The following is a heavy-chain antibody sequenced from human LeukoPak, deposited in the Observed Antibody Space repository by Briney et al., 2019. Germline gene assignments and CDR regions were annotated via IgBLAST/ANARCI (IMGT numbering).Heavy chain of an antibody. J-gene: IGHJ4*02. Sequence: MSSETLSLTCTVSGVPIFSYYWNWIRQPPGQGLEWIGYIHYSGTTNYNPSLKSRVSISIDTSKSQFSLKLTSATAADTAIYYCATGRSIRYFDYWGQGTLLSVSS. CDR1: GVPIFSYY. CDR3: ATGRSIRYFDY. CDR2: IHYSGTT. D-gene: IGHD3-9*01. V-gene: IGHV4-59*08.